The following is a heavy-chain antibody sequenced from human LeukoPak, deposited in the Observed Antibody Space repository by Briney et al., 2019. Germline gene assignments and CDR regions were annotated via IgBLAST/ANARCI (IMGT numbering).Heavy chain of an antibody. J-gene: IGHJ4*02. CDR2: ISSGGDS. Sequence: SETLSLTCTVSGGSISSTNFYWGWIRQPPGRGLEWIGTISSGGDSYYIPSLKSRLTISVDTSKNQFSFNLSSVTAADTAVYYCCLYGGNSGPLHFANWGQGTLVTVSS. CDR1: GGSISSTNFY. D-gene: IGHD4-23*01. CDR3: CLYGGNSGPLHFAN. V-gene: IGHV4-39*01.